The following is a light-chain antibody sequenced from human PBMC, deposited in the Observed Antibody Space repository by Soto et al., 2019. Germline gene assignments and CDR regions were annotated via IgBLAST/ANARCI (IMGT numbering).Light chain of an antibody. J-gene: IGKJ3*01. V-gene: IGKV2-28*01. CDR3: MQASQSPYT. Sequence: DIVMTQSPLSLPVTPGEPASISCRSSQSLLHSNGYTYLDWYLQKPGQSPQLLIYLRSNRASGVPDRFSGSGSGTDFPLKISRVESEDVGVYYCMQASQSPYTFGPGTIVDIK. CDR2: LRS. CDR1: QSLLHSNGYTY.